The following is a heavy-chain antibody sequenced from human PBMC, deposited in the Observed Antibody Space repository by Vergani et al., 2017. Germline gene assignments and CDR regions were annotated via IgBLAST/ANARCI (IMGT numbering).Heavy chain of an antibody. CDR1: GGSISSSSYY. V-gene: IGHV4-39*01. CDR2: IYYSGST. Sequence: QVQLQESGPGLVKPSETLSLTCTVSGGSISSSSYYWGWIRQPPGKGLEWIGSIYYSGSTYYNPSLKSRVTISVDTSKNQFSLKLSSVTAADTAVYYCASFSGWLQFYYWGQGTLVTVSS. D-gene: IGHD5-24*01. CDR3: ASFSGWLQFYY. J-gene: IGHJ4*02.